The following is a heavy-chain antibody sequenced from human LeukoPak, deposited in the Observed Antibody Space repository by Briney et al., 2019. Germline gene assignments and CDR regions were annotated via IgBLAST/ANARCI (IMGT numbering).Heavy chain of an antibody. CDR3: ARSWLEYSSSSGI. V-gene: IGHV4-31*03. J-gene: IGHJ4*02. CDR1: GVSISSGGYY. D-gene: IGHD6-6*01. CDR2: IYYSGST. Sequence: SQTLSLTCTVSGVSISSGGYYWRWIRQHPGKGLEWIGYIYYSGSTYYNPSLKSRVTISVDTSKNQFSLKLSSVTAADTAVYYCARSWLEYSSSSGIWGQGTLVTVSS.